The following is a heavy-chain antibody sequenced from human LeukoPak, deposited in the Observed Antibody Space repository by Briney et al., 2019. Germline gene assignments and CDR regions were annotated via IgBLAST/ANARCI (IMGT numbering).Heavy chain of an antibody. CDR1: CGSISGYY. J-gene: IGHJ6*03. D-gene: IGHD3-22*01. V-gene: IGHV4-59*01. CDR3: ARVTYDSSGYYHTYYYYVDV. CDR2: IYSSGST. Sequence: SETLSLTCTVSCGSISGYYLTWIRQPPGKGLEWIGYIYSSGSTKYNPSLKSRVTISVDTSKNQFSLNLSSVTAADTAVYYCARVTYDSSGYYHTYYYYVDVWGNGTTVTVSS.